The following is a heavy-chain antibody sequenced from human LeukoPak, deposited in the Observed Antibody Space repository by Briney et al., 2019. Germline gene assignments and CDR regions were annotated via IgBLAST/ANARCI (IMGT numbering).Heavy chain of an antibody. CDR3: ARGSVTTTWY. D-gene: IGHD4-11*01. J-gene: IGHJ4*02. V-gene: IGHV4-30-4*01. Sequence: SETLSLTCTVSGGSISSGDYYWSWIRQPPGKGLEWIGYIYYSGSTYYNPSLKSRVTISVDTSMNQFSLKLSSVTAADTAVYYCARGSVTTTWYWGQGTLVTVSS. CDR1: GGSISSGDYY. CDR2: IYYSGST.